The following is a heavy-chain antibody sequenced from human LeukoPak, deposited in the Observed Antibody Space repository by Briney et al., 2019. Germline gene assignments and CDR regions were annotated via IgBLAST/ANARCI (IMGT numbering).Heavy chain of an antibody. J-gene: IGHJ3*02. D-gene: IGHD3-10*01. Sequence: SGRSLRLSCAASGFTFSSYWMSWVRQAPGKGLEWVANIKQDGSEKYYVDSVKGRFTISRDNAKNSLYLQMNSLRAEDTAVYYCARGAGELLYGILGVFDIWGQGTMVTVSS. CDR3: ARGAGELLYGILGVFDI. CDR2: IKQDGSEK. V-gene: IGHV3-7*01. CDR1: GFTFSSYW.